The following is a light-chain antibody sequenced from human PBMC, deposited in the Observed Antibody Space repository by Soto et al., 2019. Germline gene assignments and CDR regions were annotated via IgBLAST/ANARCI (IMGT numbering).Light chain of an antibody. CDR2: KAS. CDR1: QSISSW. V-gene: IGKV1-5*03. J-gene: IGKJ1*01. CDR3: QQYNIYPWT. Sequence: DIQMTQSPSTLSASVGDRVTITCRASQSISSWLAWYQQKPGKAPNLLIYKASTLESGVPSRFSGSGSGTEFTLTISSLQPVDFATYYCQQYNIYPWTFGQGTKVEIK.